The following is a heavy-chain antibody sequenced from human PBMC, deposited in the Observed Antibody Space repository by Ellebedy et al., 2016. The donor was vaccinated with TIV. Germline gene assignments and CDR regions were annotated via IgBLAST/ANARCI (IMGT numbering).Heavy chain of an antibody. CDR2: ISSSGSTI. D-gene: IGHD2-21*02. J-gene: IGHJ5*02. CDR1: GFTFSSYE. Sequence: GESLKISCAASGFTFSSYEMNWVRQAPGKGLEWVSYISSSGSTIYYADSVKGRFTISRDNAKNSLYLQMDSLRAEDTAVYYCARVLSTTLLPWGQGTLVSVSS. V-gene: IGHV3-48*03. CDR3: ARVLSTTLLP.